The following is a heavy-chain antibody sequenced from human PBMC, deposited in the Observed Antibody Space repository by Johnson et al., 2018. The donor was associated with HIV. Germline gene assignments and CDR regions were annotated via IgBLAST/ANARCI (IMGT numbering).Heavy chain of an antibody. CDR3: ATSGDKYSSSVPDAFDI. D-gene: IGHD6-6*01. Sequence: QVQLVESGGGVVQPGRSLRLSCAASGFTFSSYGMHWVRQAPGQGLEWAAVTSYDGSNSDYSESVKGRFTISRDNAKNSLFLQMNSLRAEDTAVYYCATSGDKYSSSVPDAFDIWGQGTMVTVSS. J-gene: IGHJ3*02. CDR1: GFTFSSYG. CDR2: TSYDGSNS. V-gene: IGHV3-30*03.